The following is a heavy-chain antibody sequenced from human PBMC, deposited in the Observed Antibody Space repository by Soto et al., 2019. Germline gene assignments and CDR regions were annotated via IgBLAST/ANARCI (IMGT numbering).Heavy chain of an antibody. CDR2: IDPSGET. D-gene: IGHD3-22*01. CDR1: GYSISSGYY. Sequence: PSETLSLTCVVSGYSISSGYYWALVWQPPRRELGWIGSIDPSGETYYKPDLGSRYTVSVDTYKNQIPMQLISGPASDTAVYCCARDKRVTMLGGWFDPWGQGSLGTVSS. J-gene: IGHJ5*02. V-gene: IGHV4-38-2*02. CDR3: ARDKRVTMLGGWFDP.